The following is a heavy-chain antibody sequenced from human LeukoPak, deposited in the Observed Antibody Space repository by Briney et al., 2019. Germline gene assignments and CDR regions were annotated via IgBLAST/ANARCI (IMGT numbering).Heavy chain of an antibody. Sequence: SETLSLTCTVSGDSISSGYYWGWIRQPPGKGLEWIGSIYHSGSTYYNPSLKSRVTISVDTSKNQFSLKLSSVTAADTAVYYCARDYEGYYFDYWGQGTLVTVSS. CDR2: IYHSGST. V-gene: IGHV4-38-2*02. D-gene: IGHD5-12*01. CDR1: GDSISSGYY. CDR3: ARDYEGYYFDY. J-gene: IGHJ4*02.